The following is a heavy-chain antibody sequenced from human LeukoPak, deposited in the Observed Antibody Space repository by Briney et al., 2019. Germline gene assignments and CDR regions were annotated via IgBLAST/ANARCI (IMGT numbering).Heavy chain of an antibody. V-gene: IGHV3-23*01. Sequence: GGSLRLSCTVSGFNFRDYAMSWVRQAPGKGLEWVSAISGSGGGTYHADSVKGRLTISRDNSKNTLYLQMNSLRAEDTAVYYCAKDSHYFDWLLLWGQGTLVTVSS. CDR2: ISGSGGGT. J-gene: IGHJ4*02. CDR1: GFNFRDYA. CDR3: AKDSHYFDWLLL. D-gene: IGHD3-9*01.